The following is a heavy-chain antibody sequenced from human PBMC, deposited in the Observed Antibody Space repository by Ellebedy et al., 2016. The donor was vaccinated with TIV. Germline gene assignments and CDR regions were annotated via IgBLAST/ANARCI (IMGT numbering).Heavy chain of an antibody. CDR2: ISGGGGST. V-gene: IGHV3-23*01. CDR1: DIIFSNYA. CDR3: VKAGDFYSETYTHYYYAMDV. Sequence: PGGSLRLSCAASDIIFSNYARGSVRHAAGESLEWVAGISGGGGSTYYADSVTGRFTMSRDNSKITVYLHMNNLRFEDTAVYYCVKAGDFYSETYTHYYYAMDVWGQGTTVTVSS. D-gene: IGHD1-26*01. J-gene: IGHJ6*02.